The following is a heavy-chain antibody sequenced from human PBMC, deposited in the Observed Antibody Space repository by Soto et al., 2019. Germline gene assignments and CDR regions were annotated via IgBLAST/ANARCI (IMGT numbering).Heavy chain of an antibody. CDR2: INPNSGGT. CDR1: GYTFTGSY. V-gene: IGHV1-2*02. D-gene: IGHD6-19*01. Sequence: VAVKPSCKASGYTFTGSYLRSVRQSPGQGLEWMGWINPNSGGTKSAEKFQGRVTMTRDTSISTAYMELSRLTSDDTAVYYCASAAVTGTAGLDFWGQGTQVTVSS. J-gene: IGHJ4*02. CDR3: ASAAVTGTAGLDF.